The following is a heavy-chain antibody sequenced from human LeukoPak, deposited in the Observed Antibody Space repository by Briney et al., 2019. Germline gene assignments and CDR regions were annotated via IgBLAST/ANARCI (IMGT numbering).Heavy chain of an antibody. CDR3: ARVGRRSSTWPN. J-gene: IGHJ4*02. Sequence: SETLSLTCAVSGGSISSGGYSWNWIRQPPGKGLEWIGYLYYSGSTYYNPSLESRVLISVDTSKNQFSLKLSSVTAADTAVYYCARVGRRSSTWPNWGQGTLVTASS. V-gene: IGHV4-30-4*07. CDR1: GGSISSGGYS. D-gene: IGHD6-13*01. CDR2: LYYSGST.